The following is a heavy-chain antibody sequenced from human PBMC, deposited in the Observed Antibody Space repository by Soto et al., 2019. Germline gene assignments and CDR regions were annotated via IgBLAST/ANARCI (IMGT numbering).Heavy chain of an antibody. CDR2: IWYDGSNK. V-gene: IGHV3-33*01. CDR1: GFTFSGYG. CDR3: ARPGYCTGGSCYFFLY. D-gene: IGHD2-15*01. J-gene: IGHJ4*02. Sequence: QVQLVESGGGVVQPGKSLRLSCAASGFTFSGYGMHWVRQAPGKWLEWVAVIWYDGSNKYYVDSVKGRFTISRDNSKNTVDLQMNSLRAEDTAVYYCARPGYCTGGSCYFFLYWGQGTLVTVSS.